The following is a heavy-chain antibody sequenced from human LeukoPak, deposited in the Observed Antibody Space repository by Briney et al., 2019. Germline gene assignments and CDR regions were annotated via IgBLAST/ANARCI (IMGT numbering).Heavy chain of an antibody. V-gene: IGHV1-2*02. CDR1: GYTFTDYY. CDR3: TRALGSDY. J-gene: IGHJ4*02. CDR2: IKPNSGGT. Sequence: ASVKVSCKASGYTFTDYYMNWVRQAPGQGLEWMGWIKPNSGGTHYAQKFQGRVTMTRDTSITTAYMELSSLRSDDTAMYYCTRALGSDYWGQGTLVTVSS. D-gene: IGHD1-26*01.